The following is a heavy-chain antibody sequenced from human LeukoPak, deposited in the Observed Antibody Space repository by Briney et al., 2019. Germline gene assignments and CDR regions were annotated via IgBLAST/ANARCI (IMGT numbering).Heavy chain of an antibody. D-gene: IGHD3-16*01. Sequence: GGSLRLSCAASGFSISSHFMTWVRQAPGKGLEWVAVIYTGGITHYADSVAGRFTISRDNSKNTLYLQMNSLRVEDTAVYYCARHQVTSGGGLDYWGQGTLVTVSS. J-gene: IGHJ4*02. V-gene: IGHV3-53*01. CDR3: ARHQVTSGGGLDY. CDR1: GFSISSHF. CDR2: IYTGGIT.